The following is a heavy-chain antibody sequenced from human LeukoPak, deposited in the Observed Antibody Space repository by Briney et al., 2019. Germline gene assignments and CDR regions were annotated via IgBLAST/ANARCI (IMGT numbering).Heavy chain of an antibody. D-gene: IGHD3-22*01. Sequence: PSETLSLTCTVSGGSISSSSYYWGWIRQPPGKGLEWIGSIYYSGSTYYNPSLKSRVTISVDTSKNQFSLKLSSVTAADTAVYYCARHGGLPYYYDSSGYPLWRPNWFDPWGQGTLVTVSS. V-gene: IGHV4-39*01. CDR1: GGSISSSSYY. CDR2: IYYSGST. J-gene: IGHJ5*02. CDR3: ARHGGLPYYYDSSGYPLWRPNWFDP.